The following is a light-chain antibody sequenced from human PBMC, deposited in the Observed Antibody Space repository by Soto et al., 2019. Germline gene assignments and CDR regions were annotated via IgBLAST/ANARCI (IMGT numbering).Light chain of an antibody. V-gene: IGKV3-15*01. CDR1: QSVSSN. CDR3: QQYNNWPLT. Sequence: IVLTHSPGALSFSPGERATLSFRASQSVSSNLAWYQQKPGQSPRLLIYGASTGATGIPARFSGSGSGTEFTLTISSLQSEDFAVYYCQQYNNWPLTFGGGTKVDNK. J-gene: IGKJ4*01. CDR2: GAS.